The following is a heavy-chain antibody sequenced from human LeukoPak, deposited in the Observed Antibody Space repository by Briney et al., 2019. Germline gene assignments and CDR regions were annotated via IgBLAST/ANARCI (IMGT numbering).Heavy chain of an antibody. CDR3: ARERRQWELRGDFDC. CDR2: TYYDGST. V-gene: IGHV4-39*07. D-gene: IGHD1-26*01. J-gene: IGHJ4*02. Sequence: SETLSLTCTVAGDSVSNTYYYWGWIRQPPGKGLEWIASTYYDGSTSYNPSLKSRVTISVDTSKNQFSLKVSSVTAADTAVYYCARERRQWELRGDFDCWGQGTLVAVTS. CDR1: GDSVSNTYYY.